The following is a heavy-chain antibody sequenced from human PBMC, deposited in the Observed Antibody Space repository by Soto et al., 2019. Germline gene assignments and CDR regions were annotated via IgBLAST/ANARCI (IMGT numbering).Heavy chain of an antibody. CDR1: GYAFPHYV. Sequence: GASVKVSCKTSGYAFPHYVINWVRQAPGRGLEWMGFSTHTGNTNYAQNFQGRVVLTTDTSTSTAYMEVTSLTSDDTAVYYCARSGEHPLDYWGQGTPVTVSS. CDR2: STHTGNT. D-gene: IGHD1-26*01. V-gene: IGHV1-18*01. J-gene: IGHJ4*02. CDR3: ARSGEHPLDY.